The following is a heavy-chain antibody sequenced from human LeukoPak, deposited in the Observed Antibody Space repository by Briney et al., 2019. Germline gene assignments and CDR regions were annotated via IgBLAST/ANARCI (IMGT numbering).Heavy chain of an antibody. CDR1: GGSFRGYY. V-gene: IGHV4-34*01. J-gene: IGHJ4*02. CDR3: ARGLSPRINMVRGVRPPFRGVFDY. CDR2: IHHSGST. Sequence: SETLSLTCAVYGGSFRGYYWTWIRQPPGKGLEWIGEIHHSGSTNYNPSLKSRVTISVDTSKNQFSLKLSSVTAADTAVYYCARGLSPRINMVRGVRPPFRGVFDYWGQGTLVTVSS. D-gene: IGHD3-10*01.